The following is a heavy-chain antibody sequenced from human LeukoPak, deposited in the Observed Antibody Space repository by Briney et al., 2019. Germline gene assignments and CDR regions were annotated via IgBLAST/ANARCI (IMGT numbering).Heavy chain of an antibody. CDR1: GDSISSYS. CDR3: RGVRFGELFDY. CDR2: IYTSGST. V-gene: IGHV4-4*07. D-gene: IGHD3-10*01. J-gene: IGHJ4*02. Sequence: PSETLSLTCTVSGDSISSYSWSWIRQPAGKGLEWIGRIYTSGSTNYNPSLKSRVTMSVDTSKNQFSLQLSSVTAADTAVYYCRGVRFGELFDYWGQGTLVTVSS.